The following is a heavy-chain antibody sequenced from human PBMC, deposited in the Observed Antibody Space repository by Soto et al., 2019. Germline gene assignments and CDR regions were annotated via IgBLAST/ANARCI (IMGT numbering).Heavy chain of an antibody. V-gene: IGHV1-8*01. D-gene: IGHD6-6*01. J-gene: IGHJ6*03. CDR2: MNPNSGNT. CDR1: GYTFTIYD. Sequence: ASVKVAAKASGYTFTIYDINCVRQATGQGLEWMGWMNPNSGNTGYAQKFQGRVTMTRNTSISTAYMELSSLRSEDTAVYYCARYISSSLSGALQLCYDHYMDVWGKGTTVTVYS. CDR3: ARYISSSLSGALQLCYDHYMDV.